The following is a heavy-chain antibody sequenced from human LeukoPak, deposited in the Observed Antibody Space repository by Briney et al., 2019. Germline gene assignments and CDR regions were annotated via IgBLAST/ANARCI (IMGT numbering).Heavy chain of an antibody. J-gene: IGHJ5*02. CDR2: ISYDGGKE. Sequence: GGSLRLSCAASGFTFSSYALHWVRQAPGKGLECVSVISYDGGKEYYADSVKGRFTISRDNSKNTLYLQMNSLRGEDTAVYYCARDRNSASSNNWFDPWGQGTLVTVSS. V-gene: IGHV3-30-3*01. D-gene: IGHD6-6*01. CDR1: GFTFSSYA. CDR3: ARDRNSASSNNWFDP.